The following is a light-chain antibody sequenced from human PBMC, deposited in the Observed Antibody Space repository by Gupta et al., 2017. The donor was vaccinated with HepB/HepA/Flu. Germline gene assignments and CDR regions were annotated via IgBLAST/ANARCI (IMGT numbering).Light chain of an antibody. J-gene: IGKJ1*01. CDR2: DAS. Sequence: EIELTQSPATLSLSPGERATLSCRASQSVSSYLAWYQQKPGQAPRLLIYDASNRATGIPARFSGSGSGTDFTLTSSSLEPEDFAVYYCQQRSNWPPWTFGQGTKVEIK. CDR3: QQRSNWPPWT. CDR1: QSVSSY. V-gene: IGKV3-11*01.